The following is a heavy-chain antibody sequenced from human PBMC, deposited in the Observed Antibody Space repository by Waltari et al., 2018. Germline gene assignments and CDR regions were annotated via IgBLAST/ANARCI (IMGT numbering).Heavy chain of an antibody. J-gene: IGHJ6*02. CDR1: GFMFNAFG. D-gene: IGHD3-10*01. Sequence: VQMVESWGGVVDPGRSLRLYWQSCGFMFNAFGHHLVRRAPGKVLEWVAVISYDGSNTYYADFVKGRFTISRDNAKNTVHLQMNDLRGEDTAVYYCAKDKRRVLPFFGMDVWGHGIPVIVSS. CDR3: AKDKRRVLPFFGMDV. CDR2: ISYDGSNT. V-gene: IGHV3-30*18.